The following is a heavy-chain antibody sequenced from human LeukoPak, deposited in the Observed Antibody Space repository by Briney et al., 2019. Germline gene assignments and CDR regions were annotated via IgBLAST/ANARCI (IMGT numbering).Heavy chain of an antibody. Sequence: PSETLSLTCTVSGGSINRGGYYWGWIRQPPGKGLEWLGNIYSSGTTYYNSSLESRVTISVDTSKNHFSLKLNSVTAADTAMYYCATYIVSEMAFDIWGQGTMVTVSS. D-gene: IGHD5-24*01. CDR1: GGSINRGGYY. CDR2: IYSSGTT. V-gene: IGHV4-39*02. CDR3: ATYIVSEMAFDI. J-gene: IGHJ3*02.